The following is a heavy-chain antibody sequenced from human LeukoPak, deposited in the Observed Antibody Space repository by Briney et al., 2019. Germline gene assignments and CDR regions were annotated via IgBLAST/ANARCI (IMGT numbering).Heavy chain of an antibody. D-gene: IGHD3-16*01. Sequence: ASVKVSCKASGGTFSSYPISWVRQAPGQGLVWMGGIIPIFGTANYAQKFQGRVTITTDESTSTAYMELSSLRSEDTAVYYCARGAVGGYYYMDVWGKGTTVTVSS. CDR3: ARGAVGGYYYMDV. J-gene: IGHJ6*03. CDR2: IIPIFGTA. CDR1: GGTFSSYP. V-gene: IGHV1-69*05.